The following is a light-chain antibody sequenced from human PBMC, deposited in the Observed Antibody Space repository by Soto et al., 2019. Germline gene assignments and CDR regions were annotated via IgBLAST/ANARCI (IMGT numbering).Light chain of an antibody. CDR3: SSYTSSSTFYV. CDR1: SSDVGGYNY. V-gene: IGLV2-14*03. CDR2: DVS. Sequence: HSVLTQPASVSGSPGQSITISCTGTSSDVGGYNYVSWYEYYPGKAPKLMIYDVSNRPSGVSNRFSGSKSGNTASLTISGLQAEDEADYYCSSYTSSSTFYVFGTGTKVTVL. J-gene: IGLJ1*01.